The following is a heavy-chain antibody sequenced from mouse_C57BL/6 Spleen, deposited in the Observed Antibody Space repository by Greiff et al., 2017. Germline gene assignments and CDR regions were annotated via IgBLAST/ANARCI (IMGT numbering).Heavy chain of an antibody. CDR2: ISDGGSYT. V-gene: IGHV5-4*01. CDR3: ASTGPFAY. CDR1: GFTFSSYA. Sequence: EVQGVESGGGLVKPGGSLTLSCAASGFTFSSYAMSWVRQTPEKRLEWVATISDGGSYTYYPDNVKGRFTISRDNAKNNLYLQMSHLKSEDTAMYYCASTGPFAYWGQGTLVTVSA. J-gene: IGHJ3*01. D-gene: IGHD4-1*02.